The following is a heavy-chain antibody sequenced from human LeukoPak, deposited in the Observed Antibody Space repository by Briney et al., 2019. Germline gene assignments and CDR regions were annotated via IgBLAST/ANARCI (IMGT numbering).Heavy chain of an antibody. V-gene: IGHV3-66*01. CDR3: ATPPTPSNC. D-gene: IGHD4-11*01. Sequence: GGSLRLSCAASGFTVSKNYMSWVRQAPGKGLEWVSVIYSGGSTYYADSVKGRFNISRDSSKNTLYLQMSSLRDDDTAVYYCATPPTPSNCWGQGTLVTVSS. CDR1: GFTVSKNY. J-gene: IGHJ4*02. CDR2: IYSGGST.